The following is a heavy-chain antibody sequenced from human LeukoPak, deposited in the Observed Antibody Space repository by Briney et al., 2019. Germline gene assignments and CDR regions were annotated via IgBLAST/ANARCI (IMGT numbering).Heavy chain of an antibody. Sequence: GGSLRLSCAASGFTFSSYAMSWVRQAPGKGLEWVSAISGSGGSTYYADSVKGRFTISRDNAKNSLHLQMNSLRAEDAAVYYCARVGRDWNLDYWGQGTLVTVSS. CDR1: GFTFSSYA. CDR3: ARVGRDWNLDY. D-gene: IGHD1-1*01. J-gene: IGHJ4*02. CDR2: ISGSGGST. V-gene: IGHV3-23*01.